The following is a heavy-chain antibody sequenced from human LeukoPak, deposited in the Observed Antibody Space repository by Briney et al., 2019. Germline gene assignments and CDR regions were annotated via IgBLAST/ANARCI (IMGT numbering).Heavy chain of an antibody. CDR3: ARGRGYCSSTSCYKVRGYYYYYMDV. CDR2: INHSGNT. J-gene: IGHJ6*03. CDR1: GGSFSGYY. V-gene: IGHV4-34*01. D-gene: IGHD2-2*02. Sequence: SETLSLTCAVYGGSFSGYYWSWIRQPPGKGLEWIGEINHSGNTNYNPSLKSRVTISVDTSKNQFSLKLSSVTAADTAVYYCARGRGYCSSTSCYKVRGYYYYYMDVWGKGTTVTVSS.